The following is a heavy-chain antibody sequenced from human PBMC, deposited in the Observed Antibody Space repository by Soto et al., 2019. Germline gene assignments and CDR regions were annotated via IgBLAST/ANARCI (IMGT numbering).Heavy chain of an antibody. CDR3: ARHRSAFSASYLAY. V-gene: IGHV4-59*08. J-gene: IGHJ4*02. CDR1: GGTISGHD. Sequence: EMLPDRNSVAGGTISGHDWRRISKPPGKGLEWIGYIYYSGSTNYNPSLKSRVTISVDTSKNQFSLKLSSVTAADTAVYFCARHRSAFSASYLAYWLQRSLVPVSS. CDR2: IYYSGST. D-gene: IGHD3-10*01.